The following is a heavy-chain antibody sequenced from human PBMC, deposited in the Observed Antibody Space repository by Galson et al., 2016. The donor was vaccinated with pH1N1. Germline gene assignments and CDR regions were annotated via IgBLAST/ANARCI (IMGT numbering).Heavy chain of an antibody. CDR2: ISGDGGNP. V-gene: IGHV3-23*01. CDR1: EFTFSSYA. Sequence: SLRLSCAASEFTFSSYAMIWVRQAPGKGLEWVSVISGDGGNPYYADSVKGRFTISRDNSENTLNLQMNSLRAEDTAVYYCAKGGGIAAPHESFDIWGQGTMVSVSS. CDR3: AKGGGIAAPHESFDI. J-gene: IGHJ3*02. D-gene: IGHD6-25*01.